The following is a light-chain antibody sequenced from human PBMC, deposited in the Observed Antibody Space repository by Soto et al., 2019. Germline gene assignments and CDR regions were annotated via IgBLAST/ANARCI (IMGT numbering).Light chain of an antibody. CDR3: SSYTSSSTYV. J-gene: IGLJ1*01. CDR2: NVN. Sequence: QSVLIQPPSVSGSPGQSVTISCTGTSSDVGSYDYVSWYQQHPGTVPKPMIYNVNTQPSGVPDRFSGSKSGNTASMTISGLQAEDEADYYCSSYTSSSTYVFGTGTKVTVL. V-gene: IGLV2-18*02. CDR1: SSDVGSYDY.